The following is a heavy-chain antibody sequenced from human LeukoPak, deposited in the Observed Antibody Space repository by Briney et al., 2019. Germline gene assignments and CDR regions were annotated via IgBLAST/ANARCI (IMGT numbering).Heavy chain of an antibody. CDR2: ISAYNGNT. CDR3: ARAGPAMEDYYYMDV. CDR1: GYTFTSYG. D-gene: IGHD5-18*01. J-gene: IGHJ6*03. V-gene: IGHV1-18*01. Sequence: ASVKVSCKASGYTFTSYGISWVRQAPGQGLEWMGWISAYNGNTNYAQKLQGRVTMTTDTSTSTAYMELRSLRSDDTAVYYCARAGPAMEDYYYMDVWSKGTTVTVSS.